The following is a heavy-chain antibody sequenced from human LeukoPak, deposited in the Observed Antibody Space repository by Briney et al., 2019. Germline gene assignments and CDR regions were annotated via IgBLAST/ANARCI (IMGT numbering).Heavy chain of an antibody. CDR1: GFTFSGHS. V-gene: IGHV3-48*01. Sequence: PGGSLRLSCAATGFTFSGHSMGWVRQAPGRGLEWVSHITSGGTVYYADSVKGRFTISRDNAKNSVYLQMSGLRAVDTAVYYCARGWGRYSGSYWVYYFAYSGQGTLVTVSS. CDR3: ARGWGRYSGSYWVYYFAY. J-gene: IGHJ4*02. CDR2: ITSGGTV. D-gene: IGHD1-26*01.